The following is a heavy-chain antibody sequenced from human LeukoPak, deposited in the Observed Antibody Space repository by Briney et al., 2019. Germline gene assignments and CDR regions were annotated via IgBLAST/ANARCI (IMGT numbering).Heavy chain of an antibody. CDR3: AKVGYSSGYFDY. CDR1: AFTFSGYG. D-gene: IGHD6-19*01. J-gene: IGHJ4*02. Sequence: SGRSLRLSCVGSAFTFSGYGMHCVRQAPGKGLEWVASIWYDGTNKYYGDSMKGRFTISRDNSKNTLYLQMDSLRVEDTAMYYCAKVGYSSGYFDYWGQGTLVTVSS. CDR2: IWYDGTNK. V-gene: IGHV3-33*06.